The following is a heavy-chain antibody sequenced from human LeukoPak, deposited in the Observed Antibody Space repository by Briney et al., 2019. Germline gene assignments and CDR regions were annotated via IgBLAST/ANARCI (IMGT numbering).Heavy chain of an antibody. CDR1: GFTFSSYG. CDR3: AKDYFRFFGMDV. V-gene: IGHV3-30*02. CDR2: IWYDGSNK. D-gene: IGHD2/OR15-2a*01. J-gene: IGHJ6*01. Sequence: GGSLRLSCAASGFTFSSYGMHWARQAPGKGLEWVAVIWYDGSNKYYADSVKGRFTISRDKSNNTLYLQMNSLRAEDTAVYYCAKDYFRFFGMDVWGQGTTVTVSS.